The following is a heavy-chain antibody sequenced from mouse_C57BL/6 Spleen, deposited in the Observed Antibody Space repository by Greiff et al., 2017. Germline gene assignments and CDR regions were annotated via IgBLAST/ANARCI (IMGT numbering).Heavy chain of an antibody. J-gene: IGHJ3*01. CDR1: GYTFTDYN. Sequence: EVKLQQSGPELVKPGASVKIPCKASGYTFTDYNMDWVKQSHGKSLEWIGDINPNNGGTIYNQKFKGKATLTVDKSSSTAYMELRSLTSEDTAVYYCARGGYEEAWFAYWGQGTLVTVSA. V-gene: IGHV1-18*01. D-gene: IGHD2-2*01. CDR3: ARGGYEEAWFAY. CDR2: INPNNGGT.